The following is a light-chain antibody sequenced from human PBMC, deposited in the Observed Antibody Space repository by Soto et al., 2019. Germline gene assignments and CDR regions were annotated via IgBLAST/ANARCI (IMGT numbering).Light chain of an antibody. J-gene: IGKJ1*01. CDR2: GIS. Sequence: EIVLTQSPDTLSLSPGERATLSCRASQSVSNKNLVWYQQKRGQAPRVLIYGISNRATGVPDRFGGSGSGTDFTLSISGLEPEDFAMYYCQYYSDLSWTFGQGTAVEIK. CDR1: QSVSNKN. CDR3: QYYSDLSWT. V-gene: IGKV3-20*01.